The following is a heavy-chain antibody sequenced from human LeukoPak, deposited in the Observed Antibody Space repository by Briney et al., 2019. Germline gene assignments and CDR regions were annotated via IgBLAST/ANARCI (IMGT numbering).Heavy chain of an antibody. Sequence: GGSLRLSCAASGFTFSSYTMSWVRQAPGKGLEWVSGIYGGGSGSTFYAESVKGRFTISRDNSKNTLYLQMNSLRDEDTAIYYCAKDFTPDGIWDIDYWGRGTLITVSS. CDR2: IYGGGSGST. CDR1: GFTFSSYT. D-gene: IGHD1-14*01. J-gene: IGHJ4*02. CDR3: AKDFTPDGIWDIDY. V-gene: IGHV3-23*01.